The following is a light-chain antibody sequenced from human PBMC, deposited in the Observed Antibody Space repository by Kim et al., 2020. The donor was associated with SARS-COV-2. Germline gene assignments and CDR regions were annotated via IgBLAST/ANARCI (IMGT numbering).Light chain of an antibody. Sequence: LAPGERAPLSCRASQSVSSYLAWYQQKPGQAPRLLIYDASNRATGIPARFSGSGSGTDFTLTISSLEPEDFAVYYCQQRSNWPLTFGGGTKVDIK. V-gene: IGKV3-11*01. CDR1: QSVSSY. CDR2: DAS. CDR3: QQRSNWPLT. J-gene: IGKJ4*01.